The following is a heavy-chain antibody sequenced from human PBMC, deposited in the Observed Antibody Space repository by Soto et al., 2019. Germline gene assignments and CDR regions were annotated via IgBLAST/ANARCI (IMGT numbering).Heavy chain of an antibody. CDR1: GFTFSSYA. D-gene: IGHD4-17*01. J-gene: IGHJ2*01. CDR3: AKRTVGWYFDL. V-gene: IGHV3-23*01. Sequence: EVQLLESGGGLVQPGGSLRLSCAASGFTFSSYAMSWVRQAPGKGLEWVSVISGSGGSTYSADSVKGRFTISRDNSKNTWYLQMNSLRAEDMAVYYCAKRTVGWYFDLWGRGTLVTVSS. CDR2: ISGSGGST.